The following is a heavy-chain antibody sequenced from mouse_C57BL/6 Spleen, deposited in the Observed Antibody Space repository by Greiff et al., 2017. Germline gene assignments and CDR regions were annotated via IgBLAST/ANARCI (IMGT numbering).Heavy chain of an antibody. D-gene: IGHD2-5*01. CDR3: ARRGSNYVSLFDY. V-gene: IGHV5-9*01. CDR1: GFTFSSYT. CDR2: ISGGGGNT. Sequence: EVKVVESGGGLVKPGGSLKLSCAASGFTFSSYTMSWVRQTPEKRLEWVATISGGGGNTYYPDSVKGRFTIARDNAKNTLYLQMSSLRSEDTALYYCARRGSNYVSLFDYWGKGTTLTVSS. J-gene: IGHJ2*01.